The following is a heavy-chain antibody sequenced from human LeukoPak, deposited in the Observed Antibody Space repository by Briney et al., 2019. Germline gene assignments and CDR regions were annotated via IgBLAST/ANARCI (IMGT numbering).Heavy chain of an antibody. D-gene: IGHD6-13*01. CDR2: IYYSGST. CDR3: ARDRMEYSSSWYEYYMDV. CDR1: GGSISSGGYY. V-gene: IGHV4-31*03. J-gene: IGHJ6*03. Sequence: PSETLSLTCTVSGGSISSGGYYWSWIRQHPGKGLEWIGYIYYSGSTYYNPSLKSRATISVDTSKNQFSLKLSSVTAADTAVYYCARDRMEYSSSWYEYYMDVWGKGTTVTVSS.